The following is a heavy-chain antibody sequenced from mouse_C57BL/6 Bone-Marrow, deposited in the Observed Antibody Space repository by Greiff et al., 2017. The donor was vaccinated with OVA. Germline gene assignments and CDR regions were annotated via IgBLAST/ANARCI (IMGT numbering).Heavy chain of an antibody. D-gene: IGHD1-1*01. J-gene: IGHJ4*01. CDR3: ARELRRCLYYAMYY. Sequence: EVKLMESGGGLVKPGGSLKLSCAASGFTFSDYGMHWVRQAPEKGLEWVAYISSGSSTLYYAETVKGRFTISRDNAKYTLFLQMTRLRSEDTSMYYCARELRRCLYYAMYYWGQGTSVTVSS. V-gene: IGHV5-17*01. CDR2: ISSGSSTL. CDR1: GFTFSDYG.